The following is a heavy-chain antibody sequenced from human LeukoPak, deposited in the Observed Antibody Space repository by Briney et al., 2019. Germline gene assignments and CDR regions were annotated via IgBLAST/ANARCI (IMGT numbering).Heavy chain of an antibody. Sequence: SETLSLTCTVSGGSISSFYWSWIRQPPGKGLEWIGYIYYTGSTNYNSSLKSRVTISVDTSKNRFSLKLSSVTAADTAVYYCARQIPWGLIASYNGMDVWGQGTTVTVSS. J-gene: IGHJ6*02. CDR3: ARQIPWGLIASYNGMDV. CDR1: GGSISSFY. CDR2: IYYTGST. D-gene: IGHD7-27*01. V-gene: IGHV4-59*08.